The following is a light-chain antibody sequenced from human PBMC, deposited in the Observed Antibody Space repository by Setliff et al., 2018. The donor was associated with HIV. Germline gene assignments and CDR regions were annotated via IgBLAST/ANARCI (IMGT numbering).Light chain of an antibody. CDR3: CSYAGSFTWV. Sequence: SALTQPRSVSGSRGQSVTISCTGSSSDVGGYTYVSWYQQHPGKSPKLMIYDVSKRPSGVPDRVSGSKSGNTASLTISGLQAEDEADYYCCSYAGSFTWVFGGGTXVTVL. V-gene: IGLV2-11*01. J-gene: IGLJ2*01. CDR2: DVS. CDR1: SSDVGGYTY.